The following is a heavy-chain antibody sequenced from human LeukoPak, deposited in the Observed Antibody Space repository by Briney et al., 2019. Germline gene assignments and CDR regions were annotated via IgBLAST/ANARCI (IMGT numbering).Heavy chain of an antibody. J-gene: IGHJ5*02. D-gene: IGHD4-11*01. CDR3: ARVIDYSNWFDP. Sequence: PSETLSLTCTVSGGSISTGGYYWGWIRQPPGKGLEWIGYIYHSGTTYYNPSLKSRLTISVDRSKNQLPLKVSSVTAADTAVYYCARVIDYSNWFDPWGQGTLVTVSS. CDR2: IYHSGTT. V-gene: IGHV4-30-2*01. CDR1: GGSISTGGYY.